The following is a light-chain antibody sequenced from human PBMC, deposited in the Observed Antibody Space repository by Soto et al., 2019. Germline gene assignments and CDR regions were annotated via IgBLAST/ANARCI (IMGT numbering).Light chain of an antibody. J-gene: IGLJ1*01. CDR3: CSYAGSYNFFV. V-gene: IGLV2-11*03. CDR2: DVS. CDR1: SSDVGAYNY. Sequence: SGSPGQSVTISCTGSSSDVGAYNYVSWYQQQPGKAPKLMIYDVSIRPSGVTDRFSGSKSGNTASLTISGLQAEDDGDYYCCSYAGSYNFFVFGTGTKVTVL.